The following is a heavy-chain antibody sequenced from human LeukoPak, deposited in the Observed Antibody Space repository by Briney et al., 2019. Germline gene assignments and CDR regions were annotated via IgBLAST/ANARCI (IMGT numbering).Heavy chain of an antibody. D-gene: IGHD6-25*01. V-gene: IGHV5-51*01. CDR3: ARRTDSGWKWFDP. CDR1: GYRFTSYW. Sequence: GESLKSSCKASGYRFTSYWIGWVRQMPGKGLEWMGVIHPGEYERRYSPSFEGQVTISADRSISTAYMQWSSLKASDTAMYYCARRTDSGWKWFDPWGQGTLVTVSS. J-gene: IGHJ5*02. CDR2: IHPGEYER.